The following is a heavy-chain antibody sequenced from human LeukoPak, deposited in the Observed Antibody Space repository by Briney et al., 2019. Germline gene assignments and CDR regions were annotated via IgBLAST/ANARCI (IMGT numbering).Heavy chain of an antibody. V-gene: IGHV3-30*03. J-gene: IGHJ4*02. D-gene: IGHD1-26*01. CDR1: GFTFSSYG. Sequence: PGGSLRLSCAASGFTFSSYGMHGVRQAPGKGVEWVAVISYDGSNKYYADSVKGRFTINRDNSKDTLYLQMNRLRAEDTAVYYCASLGAIDYWGQGTLVTVSS. CDR2: ISYDGSNK. CDR3: ASLGAIDY.